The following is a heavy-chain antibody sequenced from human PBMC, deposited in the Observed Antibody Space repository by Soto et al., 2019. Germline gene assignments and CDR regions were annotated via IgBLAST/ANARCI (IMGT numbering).Heavy chain of an antibody. Sequence: QLQLQESGPGLVKPSETLSLTCTVSGGSISSSSYYWGWIRQPPGKGLEWIGRIYYSGSTYYNPSLKSRVTISVDTSKNQFSLKRSSVTAADTAVYYCARPQLLWGWFDPWGQGTLVTVSS. CDR2: IYYSGST. CDR3: ARPQLLWGWFDP. CDR1: GGSISSSSYY. D-gene: IGHD2-2*01. J-gene: IGHJ5*02. V-gene: IGHV4-39*01.